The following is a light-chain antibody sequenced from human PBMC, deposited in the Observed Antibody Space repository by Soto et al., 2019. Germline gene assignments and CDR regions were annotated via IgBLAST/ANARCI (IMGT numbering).Light chain of an antibody. CDR3: QAWDTSAVVV. J-gene: IGLJ2*01. V-gene: IGLV3-1*01. Sequence: SYELTQPPSVSVSPGQTATVTCSGDRLGDKFVSWYHQKAGQSPALVIYQDNKRPSGIPGRFSGSNSGTTATLTISGTQVIDEGDYLCQAWDTSAVVVFGGGTKVTVL. CDR2: QDN. CDR1: RLGDKF.